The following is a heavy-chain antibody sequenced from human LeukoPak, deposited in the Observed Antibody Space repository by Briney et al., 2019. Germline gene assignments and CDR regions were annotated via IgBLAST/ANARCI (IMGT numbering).Heavy chain of an antibody. D-gene: IGHD4-17*01. J-gene: IGHJ6*02. CDR1: GYSFTSYW. V-gene: IGHV5-51*01. Sequence: PGESLKISCKGSGYSFTSYWIGWVRQMPGKGQEWMGIIYPGDSDTRYSPSFQGQVTISADKSISTAYLQWSSLKASDTAMYYCARQPATTVTPGGMDVWGQGTTVTVSS. CDR3: ARQPATTVTPGGMDV. CDR2: IYPGDSDT.